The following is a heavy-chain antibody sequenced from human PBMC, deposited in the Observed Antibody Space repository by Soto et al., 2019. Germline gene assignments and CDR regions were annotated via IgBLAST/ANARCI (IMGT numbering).Heavy chain of an antibody. J-gene: IGHJ6*02. CDR2: ISYDGSNK. Sequence: GSLRLSCAASGFTFGSYAMHWVRQAPGKGLEWVAVISYDGSNKYYADSVKGRFTISRDNSKNTLYLQMNSLRAEDTAVYYCARPTKWELLQYYYYYGMDVWGQGTTVTVSS. CDR1: GFTFGSYA. D-gene: IGHD1-26*01. CDR3: ARPTKWELLQYYYYYGMDV. V-gene: IGHV3-30-3*01.